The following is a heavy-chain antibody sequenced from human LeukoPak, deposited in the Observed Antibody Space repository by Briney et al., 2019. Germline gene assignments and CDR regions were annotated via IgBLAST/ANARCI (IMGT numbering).Heavy chain of an antibody. Sequence: ASVKVSCKASGYTFTGYYMYWVRQAPGQGLEWVGWINPNSGGTNYAQKFQGRVTMTTDTSISTAYMELSRLIPDDTAVYYCARGLTLYSGSYYPQDVWGKGTTATVSS. CDR1: GYTFTGYY. CDR2: INPNSGGT. D-gene: IGHD1-26*01. CDR3: ARGLTLYSGSYYPQDV. V-gene: IGHV1-2*02. J-gene: IGHJ6*04.